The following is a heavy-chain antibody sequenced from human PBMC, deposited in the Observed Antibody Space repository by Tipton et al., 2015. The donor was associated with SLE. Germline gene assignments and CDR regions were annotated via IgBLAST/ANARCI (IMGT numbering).Heavy chain of an antibody. Sequence: GSLRLSCVGSGFSFSTYAMTWVRQPPGKGLEWVSTLSFSGGSTYYTESVKGRFTISRDTSKNTLFLQMSALRAEDTAIYYCAKDQGPLKYSAFDSWGQGALVTVSS. CDR2: LSFSGGST. V-gene: IGHV3-23*01. CDR1: GFSFSTYA. J-gene: IGHJ4*02. CDR3: AKDQGPLKYSAFDS. D-gene: IGHD2/OR15-2a*01.